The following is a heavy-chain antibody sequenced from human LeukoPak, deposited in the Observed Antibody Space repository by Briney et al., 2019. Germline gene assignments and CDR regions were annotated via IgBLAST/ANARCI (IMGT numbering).Heavy chain of an antibody. CDR1: GFTFSIYS. CDR3: ARSVRNPGYYFDY. D-gene: IGHD3-10*01. Sequence: KPGGSLRLSCAASGFTFSIYSVTWVRQAPGKGLEWVASISSTSSYIYYADSVRGRFTISRDNAQYLAYLQMNSLRAEDTAVYYCARSVRNPGYYFDYWGQGTLVTVSS. J-gene: IGHJ4*02. CDR2: ISSTSSYI. V-gene: IGHV3-21*04.